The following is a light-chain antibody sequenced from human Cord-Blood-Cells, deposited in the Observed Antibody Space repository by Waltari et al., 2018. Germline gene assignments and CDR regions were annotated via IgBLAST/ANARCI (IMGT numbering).Light chain of an antibody. V-gene: IGKV1-39*01. J-gene: IGKJ2*01. CDR1: QSISSY. CDR3: QQSYSTPMYT. CDR2: AAS. Sequence: DIQMTQSPSSVSAPVGDRVTITCRASQSISSYLNWYQQKPGKAPKLLIYAASSLQSGVPSRFSGSGSGTDFTLTISSLQPEDFATYYCQQSYSTPMYTFGQGTKLEIK.